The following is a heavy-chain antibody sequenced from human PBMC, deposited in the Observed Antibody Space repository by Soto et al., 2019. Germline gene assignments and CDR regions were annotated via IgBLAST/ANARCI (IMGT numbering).Heavy chain of an antibody. Sequence: ASVKVSCKASGGTFSNYGINWVRQAPGQGLEWMGGVIPLFGAANYAQKLQGRVTITADASTSMVYMQLSSLRSEDTAVYYCAREQHDPYDASGYYFNWFNPWGQGTLVTVSS. CDR1: GGTFSNYG. CDR2: VIPLFGAA. J-gene: IGHJ5*02. V-gene: IGHV1-69*13. D-gene: IGHD3-22*01. CDR3: AREQHDPYDASGYYFNWFNP.